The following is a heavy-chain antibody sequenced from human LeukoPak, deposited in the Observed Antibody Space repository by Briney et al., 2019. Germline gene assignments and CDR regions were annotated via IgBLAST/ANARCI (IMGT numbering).Heavy chain of an antibody. Sequence: GASVKVSCKASGYTFTSYGISWVRQAPGQGLEWMGWISAYNGNTNYAQKLQGRVTMTTDTSTSTAYMELRSLRSDDTAVYYCARNSAELIVVVIAPEEYYFDYWGQGTLVTVSS. CDR3: ARNSAELIVVVIAPEEYYFDY. CDR2: ISAYNGNT. V-gene: IGHV1-18*01. J-gene: IGHJ4*02. CDR1: GYTFTSYG. D-gene: IGHD2-21*01.